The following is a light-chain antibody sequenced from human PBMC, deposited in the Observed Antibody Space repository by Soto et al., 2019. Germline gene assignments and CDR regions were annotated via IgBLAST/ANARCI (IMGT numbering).Light chain of an antibody. CDR2: KAS. Sequence: DLQMTQSPSTLSASVGDRVTISCRASQSISNWLAWYQEKPGKAPKLLIYKASSLEGGVPSRFSGSGSGTEFTLTISSLQPDDYATYYCQQYNDYPYTFGLGTKLEIK. CDR1: QSISNW. J-gene: IGKJ2*01. CDR3: QQYNDYPYT. V-gene: IGKV1-5*03.